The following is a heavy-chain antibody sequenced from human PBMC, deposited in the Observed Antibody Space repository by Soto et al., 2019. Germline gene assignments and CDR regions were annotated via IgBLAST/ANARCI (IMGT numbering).Heavy chain of an antibody. CDR2: ISSRSDI. D-gene: IGHD2-2*02. J-gene: IGHJ6*02. CDR3: AREYTAWPLAYGLDV. CDR1: GFTFSTYS. Sequence: GGSLRLSCVGSGFTFSTYSINWVGRAPGKGLEWVSSISSRSDIYYADSVKGRFTISRDNAKNSVSLQMNSLRAEDTAVYYCAREYTAWPLAYGLDVWGQGTTVTVSS. V-gene: IGHV3-21*01.